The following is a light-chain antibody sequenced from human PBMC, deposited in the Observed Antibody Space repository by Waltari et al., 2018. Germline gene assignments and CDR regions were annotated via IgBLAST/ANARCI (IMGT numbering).Light chain of an antibody. CDR3: QQSDTSSVT. CDR2: AAS. CDR1: PGISSTS. V-gene: IGKV3-20*01. J-gene: IGKJ5*01. Sequence: EIVLTPPPGTLSLSPGERATLSCRASPGISSTSLAGYQQKHGQAPSLRIYAASSRATGIPDRFSGSGSGTDFTLTINRLEPEDFAVYYCQQSDTSSVTFGQGTRLEIK.